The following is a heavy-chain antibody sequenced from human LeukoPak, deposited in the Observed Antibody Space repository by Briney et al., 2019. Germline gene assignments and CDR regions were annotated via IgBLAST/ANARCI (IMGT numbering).Heavy chain of an antibody. CDR1: GFTFSSYG. CDR3: ARDLYLDVGATNYFDY. CDR2: IKQEGSEK. V-gene: IGHV3-7*01. Sequence: PGGSLRLSCAASGFTFSSYGMSWGRQAPGKGREGGANIKQEGSEKYYVDSVKGRFTISRDNAENSLYLQMNSLRAEDTAVYYCARDLYLDVGATNYFDYWGQGTLVTVSS. J-gene: IGHJ4*02. D-gene: IGHD1-26*01.